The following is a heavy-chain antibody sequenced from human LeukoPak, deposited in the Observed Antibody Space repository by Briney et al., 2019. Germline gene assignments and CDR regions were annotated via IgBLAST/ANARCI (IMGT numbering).Heavy chain of an antibody. CDR2: IYPGDSDT. CDR1: GYSFTSYW. CDR3: ARQGAITIHRNWFDP. J-gene: IGHJ5*02. V-gene: IGHV5-51*01. Sequence: GESLKISCKGSGYSFTSYWIGWVRQMPGKGLEWMGIIYPGDSDTRYSPSFQGQVTISADKSISTAYLQWSSLKASDTAMYYCARQGAITIHRNWFDPWGQGTLVTASS. D-gene: IGHD3-3*01.